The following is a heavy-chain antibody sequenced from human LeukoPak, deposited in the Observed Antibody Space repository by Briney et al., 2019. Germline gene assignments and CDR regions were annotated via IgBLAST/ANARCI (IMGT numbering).Heavy chain of an antibody. Sequence: GASVTVSCKASGYTFTSYGISWVRQAPGQGLEWMGWTSAYNGNTNYAQKLQGRVTMTTDTSTSTAYMELRSLRSDDTAVYYCAREAPYSGSYYGDYWGQGTLVTVSS. CDR3: AREAPYSGSYYGDY. J-gene: IGHJ4*02. CDR2: TSAYNGNT. D-gene: IGHD1-26*01. V-gene: IGHV1-18*01. CDR1: GYTFTSYG.